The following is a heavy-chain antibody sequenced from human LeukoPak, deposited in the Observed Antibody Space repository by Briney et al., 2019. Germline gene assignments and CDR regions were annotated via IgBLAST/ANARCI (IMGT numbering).Heavy chain of an antibody. Sequence: SETLSLTCTVSGGSISSSSYYWGRIRQPPGKGLEFIGSIYYRGNTYYNPSLKSRVTISVDTSKNQFSLKLSSVTAADTAVYYCARHGYYYDSSGPEIDSWGQGTLVTVSS. D-gene: IGHD3-22*01. J-gene: IGHJ4*02. V-gene: IGHV4-39*01. CDR2: IYYRGNT. CDR3: ARHGYYYDSSGPEIDS. CDR1: GGSISSSSYY.